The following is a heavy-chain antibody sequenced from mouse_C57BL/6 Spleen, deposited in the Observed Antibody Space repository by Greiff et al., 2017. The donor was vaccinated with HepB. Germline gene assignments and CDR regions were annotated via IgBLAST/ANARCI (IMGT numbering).Heavy chain of an antibody. V-gene: IGHV5-9-1*02. CDR1: GFTFSSYA. CDR2: ISSGGDYI. CDR3: TAGERNYAMDY. J-gene: IGHJ4*01. Sequence: EVKVVESGEGLVKPGGSLKLSCAASGFTFSSYAMSWVRQTPEKRLEWVAYISSGGDYIYYADTVKGRFTISRDNARNTLYLQMSSLKSEDTAMYYCTAGERNYAMDYWGQGTSVTVSS.